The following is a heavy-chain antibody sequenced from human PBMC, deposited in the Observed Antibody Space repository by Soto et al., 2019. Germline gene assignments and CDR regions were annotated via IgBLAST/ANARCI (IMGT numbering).Heavy chain of an antibody. V-gene: IGHV4-39*01. CDR1: GGSISSSSYY. J-gene: IGHJ4*02. Sequence: PSETLSLTCTVSGGSISSSSYYWGWIRQPPGKGLEWIGSIYYSGSTYYNPSLKSRVTISVDTSKNQFSLKLSSVTAADTAVYYCARWYYDFWSGYDFDYWGQGTLVTVSS. CDR2: IYYSGST. CDR3: ARWYYDFWSGYDFDY. D-gene: IGHD3-3*01.